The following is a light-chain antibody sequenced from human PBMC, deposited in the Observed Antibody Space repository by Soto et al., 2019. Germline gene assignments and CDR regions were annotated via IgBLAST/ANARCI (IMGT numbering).Light chain of an antibody. Sequence: QSALTQPASVSGSPGQSITISCTGTSSDGGVYNYVSWYQQHPGKAPKLMIDEVSNRPSGVSNRFSGSKSGNTASLTISGLQAEDEADYYCSSYTSSSTVVFGGGTKLTVL. CDR3: SSYTSSSTVV. V-gene: IGLV2-14*01. CDR2: EVS. CDR1: SSDGGVYNY. J-gene: IGLJ2*01.